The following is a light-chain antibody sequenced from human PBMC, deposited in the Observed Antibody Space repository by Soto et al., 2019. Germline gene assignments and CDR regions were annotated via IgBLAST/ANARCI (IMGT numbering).Light chain of an antibody. CDR2: GVT. CDR3: CSYAVSGKDWI. Sequence: QSALTQPASVSGSPGQSITISCTGTNNDVGAFNLVSWYQQHPVKAPKLIIFGVTERPSGVSNRFSGSKSGNTASLTISGLQADDDGDYYCCSYAVSGKDWIFGGGTKLTVL. V-gene: IGLV2-23*02. J-gene: IGLJ3*02. CDR1: NNDVGAFNL.